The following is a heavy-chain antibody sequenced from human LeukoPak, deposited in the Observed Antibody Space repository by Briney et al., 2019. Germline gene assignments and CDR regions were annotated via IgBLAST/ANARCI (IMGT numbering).Heavy chain of an antibody. J-gene: IGHJ4*02. CDR2: INHSGST. CDR3: ARHGGYCSSTSCYTTFDY. D-gene: IGHD2-2*02. CDR1: GGSFSGYY. Sequence: PSETLSLTCAVYGGSFSGYYWSWIRQPPGKGLEWIGEINHSGSTNYNPSLKSRVTISVDTSKNQFSLKLSSVTAADTAVYYCARHGGYCSSTSCYTTFDYWGQGTLVTVSS. V-gene: IGHV4-34*01.